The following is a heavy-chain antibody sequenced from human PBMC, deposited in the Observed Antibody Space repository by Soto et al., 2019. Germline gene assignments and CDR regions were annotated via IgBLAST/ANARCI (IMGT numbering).Heavy chain of an antibody. J-gene: IGHJ6*02. Sequence: PSVKVSCRASGYTFTGLYMHWVRQAPGQGLDGMGIINPTRGSTSYAQKFQGRVTMTRDTSTSTVYMQLRSLRSEDTAVYYCARYSSSDYYYSGMDVWGQGTTVTASS. CDR2: INPTRGST. CDR3: ARYSSSDYYYSGMDV. CDR1: GYTFTGLY. D-gene: IGHD6-6*01. V-gene: IGHV1-46*01.